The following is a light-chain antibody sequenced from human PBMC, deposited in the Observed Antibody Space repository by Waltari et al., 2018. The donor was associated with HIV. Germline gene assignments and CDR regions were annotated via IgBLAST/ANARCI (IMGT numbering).Light chain of an antibody. CDR2: EVS. J-gene: IGLJ2*01. Sequence: QSALTQPPSASGSPGQSVTISCTGTSRDVGGFKYVSWYQQNPGKAPKLMIYEVSQRPSGVPDRFSGSKSGNTASLTVSGLQAEDEADYYCSSYAGSDNYVIFGGGTKLTVL. V-gene: IGLV2-8*01. CDR3: SSYAGSDNYVI. CDR1: SRDVGGFKY.